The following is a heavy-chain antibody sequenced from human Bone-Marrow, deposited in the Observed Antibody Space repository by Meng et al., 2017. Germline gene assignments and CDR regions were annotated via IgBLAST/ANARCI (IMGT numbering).Heavy chain of an antibody. J-gene: IGHJ4*02. CDR2: ISAYNGNT. Sequence: ASVKVSCKASVYTFTSYGISWVRQAPGQGLEWTGWISAYNGNTNYAQKLQGRVTMTTDTSTSTAYMELRSLRSDDTAVYSCARTDSIAAAGTRTKPKYYFDYWGQGTLVTVSS. D-gene: IGHD6-13*01. CDR3: ARTDSIAAAGTRTKPKYYFDY. V-gene: IGHV1-18*01. CDR1: VYTFTSYG.